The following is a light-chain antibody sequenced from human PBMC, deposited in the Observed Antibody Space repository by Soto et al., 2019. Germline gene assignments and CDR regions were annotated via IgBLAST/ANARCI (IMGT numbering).Light chain of an antibody. CDR2: DVS. V-gene: IGKV3-20*01. CDR3: QHYGCPPCT. Sequence: ELVLTQSPGTLSLSPGERATLSCRASQSVSGNSLAWYRQNRGQAPRLIIYDVSTRTTGIPGRFSGSGSGTYFTPTISRLEPEDFALFFCQHYGCPPCTFGQGTRVEVK. CDR1: QSVSGNS. J-gene: IGKJ1*01.